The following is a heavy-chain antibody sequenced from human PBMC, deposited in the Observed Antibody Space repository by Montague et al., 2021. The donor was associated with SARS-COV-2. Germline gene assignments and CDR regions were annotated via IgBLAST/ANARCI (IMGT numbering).Heavy chain of an antibody. CDR2: IYYSGSS. D-gene: IGHD3-16*01. Sequence: DTLSLTRTVAGDSVSSTTYYWAWIRQPPGKGLEYIGTIYYSGSSYYNPSLKSRVAMSVDTSKNQFSLKLDSVTAADTAVYYCARVGGGRTFYYWGQGILVTVSS. J-gene: IGHJ4*02. CDR3: ARVGGGRTFYY. CDR1: GDSVSSTTYY. V-gene: IGHV4-39*07.